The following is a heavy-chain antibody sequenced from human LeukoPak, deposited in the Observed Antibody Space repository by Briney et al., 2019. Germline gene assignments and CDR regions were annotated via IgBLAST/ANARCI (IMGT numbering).Heavy chain of an antibody. V-gene: IGHV4-59*11. Sequence: SETLSLTCTVSGGSISSHYWSWIRQPPGKGLEWIGYIYYSGSTNYNPSLKSRVTISVDTSKNQFSLKLSSVTAADTAVYYCARSELGVYYYYYYMDVWGKGTTVTVSS. D-gene: IGHD7-27*01. CDR3: ARSELGVYYYYYYMDV. CDR2: IYYSGST. J-gene: IGHJ6*03. CDR1: GGSISSHY.